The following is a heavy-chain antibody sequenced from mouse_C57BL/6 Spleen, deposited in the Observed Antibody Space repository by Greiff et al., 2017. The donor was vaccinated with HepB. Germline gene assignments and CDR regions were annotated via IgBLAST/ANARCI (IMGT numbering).Heavy chain of an antibody. V-gene: IGHV1-50*01. J-gene: IGHJ4*01. CDR1: GYTFTSYW. Sequence: VQLQQPGAELVKPGASVKLSCKASGYTFTSYWMQWVKQRPGQGLEWIGEIDPSDSYTNYNQKFKGKATLTVDTSSSTAYMQLSSLTSEDSAVYYCARSVYYDYDGYYAMDYWGQGTSVTVSS. CDR3: ARSVYYDYDGYYAMDY. D-gene: IGHD2-4*01. CDR2: IDPSDSYT.